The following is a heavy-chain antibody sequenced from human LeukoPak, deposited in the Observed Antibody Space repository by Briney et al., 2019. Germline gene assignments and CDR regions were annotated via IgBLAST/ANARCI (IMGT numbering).Heavy chain of an antibody. CDR2: SNAGNGNT. Sequence: ASVKVSCKASGYTFTSYAMHWVRQAPGQRLEWMGWSNAGNGNTKYSQEFQGRVTITRDTSASIAYMELSSLRSEDMAVYYCARAYNYYDISGYYLGYYFDYWGQGTLVTVSS. J-gene: IGHJ4*02. V-gene: IGHV1-3*02. CDR1: GYTFTSYA. CDR3: ARAYNYYDISGYYLGYYFDY. D-gene: IGHD3-22*01.